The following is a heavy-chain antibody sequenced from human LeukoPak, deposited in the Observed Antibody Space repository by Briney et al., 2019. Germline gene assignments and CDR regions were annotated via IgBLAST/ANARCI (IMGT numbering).Heavy chain of an antibody. J-gene: IGHJ3*02. V-gene: IGHV3-74*01. CDR2: IDNNGRDT. D-gene: IGHD2-21*02. CDR3: ARGGGDHAFDI. Sequence: GGSLRLPCAASGFTFSSYWMHWVRHSPEKGLVWVSRIDNNGRDTIYADSVKGRFTISRDNTRNTLHLQLGSLRVEDTAIYYCARGGGDHAFDIWGQGTMVTVSS. CDR1: GFTFSSYW.